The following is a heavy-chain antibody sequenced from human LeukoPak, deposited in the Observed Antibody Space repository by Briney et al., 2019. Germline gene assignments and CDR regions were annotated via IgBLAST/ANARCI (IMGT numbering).Heavy chain of an antibody. CDR3: ARDTLGPYYYGSGSYP. Sequence: GGSLRLSCAASGFTFSSYEMNWVRQAPGKGLEWVSYISSSGSTIYYADSVKGRFTISRDKAKNSLYLQMNSLRAEDTAVYYCARDTLGPYYYGSGSYPWGQGTLVTVSS. D-gene: IGHD3-10*01. CDR1: GFTFSSYE. J-gene: IGHJ4*02. V-gene: IGHV3-48*03. CDR2: ISSSGSTI.